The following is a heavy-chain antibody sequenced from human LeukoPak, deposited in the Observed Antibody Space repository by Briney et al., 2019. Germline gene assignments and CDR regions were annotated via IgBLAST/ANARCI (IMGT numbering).Heavy chain of an antibody. CDR1: GFPFKSYA. V-gene: IGHV3-23*01. D-gene: IGHD4-11*01. CDR3: AKARTTGFFYYYGLDV. J-gene: IGHJ6*04. Sequence: GGSLRLSCAASGFPFKSYAMTWVRQAPGKGLGWVSVISGGGDKTYYAEAVKVRFTISRDNSRNTMYLQMNSLRADDSAVYYCAKARTTGFFYYYGLDVWGEGTTVSVFS. CDR2: ISGGGDKT.